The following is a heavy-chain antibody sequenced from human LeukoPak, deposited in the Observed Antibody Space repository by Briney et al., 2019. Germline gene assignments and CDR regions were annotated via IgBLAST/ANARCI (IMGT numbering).Heavy chain of an antibody. CDR1: GYSFISYW. CDR2: IFPGDSDT. V-gene: IGHV5-51*01. D-gene: IGHD5-18*01. J-gene: IGHJ4*02. CDR3: ARSPSYRGYSYENYDY. Sequence: AESLKISCKGSGYSFISYWIGWVRQMPGKGLEWMRIIFPGDSDTRYSPSFQGQVTISADKSISTAYLQWSSLKASDTAMYYCARSPSYRGYSYENYDYWGQGTLVTVSS.